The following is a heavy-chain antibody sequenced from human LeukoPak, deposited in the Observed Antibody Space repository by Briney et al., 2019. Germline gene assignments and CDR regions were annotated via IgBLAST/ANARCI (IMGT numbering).Heavy chain of an antibody. CDR2: IFYSGST. Sequence: SETLSLTCTVSGGSISSYYCSWIRQPPGKGLEWIGYIFYSGSTNYNPSLKSRVTISVDTSKNQFSLKLSSVTAADTAVYYCAKGDDILTGYLSYFDYWGQGTLVTVSS. CDR1: GGSISSYY. CDR3: AKGDDILTGYLSYFDY. D-gene: IGHD3-9*01. V-gene: IGHV4-59*01. J-gene: IGHJ4*02.